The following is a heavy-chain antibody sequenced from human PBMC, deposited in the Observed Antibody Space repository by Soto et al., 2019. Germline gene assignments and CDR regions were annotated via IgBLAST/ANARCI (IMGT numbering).Heavy chain of an antibody. CDR2: IIPILGIA. J-gene: IGHJ4*02. CDR1: GGTFSSYT. Sequence: QVQLVQSGAEVKKPGSSVKVSCKASGGTFSSYTISWVRQAPGQGLEWMGRIIPILGIANYAQKFQGRVTITADKSTSTAYMALSSLRSEDTAVYYCARNYGDYDYYFDYVGQGTLVTVSS. CDR3: ARNYGDYDYYFDY. V-gene: IGHV1-69*02. D-gene: IGHD4-17*01.